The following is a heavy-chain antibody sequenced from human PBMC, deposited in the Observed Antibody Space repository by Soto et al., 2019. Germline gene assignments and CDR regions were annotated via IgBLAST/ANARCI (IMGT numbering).Heavy chain of an antibody. V-gene: IGHV3-48*01. D-gene: IGHD3-16*02. CDR3: ACRNDYIWGSYRYDAFDI. CDR2: ISSSSSTI. Sequence: EVQLVESGGGLVQPGGSLRLSCAASGFTFSSYSMNWVRQAPGKGLEWVSYISSSSSTIYYADSVKGRFTISRDNAKNSLYLQMNSLRAEDTAVYYCACRNDYIWGSYRYDAFDIWGQGTMVTVSS. CDR1: GFTFSSYS. J-gene: IGHJ3*02.